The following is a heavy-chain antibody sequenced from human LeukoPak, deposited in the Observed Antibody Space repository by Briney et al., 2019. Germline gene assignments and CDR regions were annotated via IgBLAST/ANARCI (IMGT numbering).Heavy chain of an antibody. D-gene: IGHD2-15*01. CDR2: IKQDGSEK. Sequence: GGSLRLSCAASGFTFSSYWMSWVRQAPGKGLEWVANIKQDGSEKYYVDSVKGRFTISRDNAKNSLYLQMNSLRAEDTAVYYCARDKGYCSGGSCYFYYYYYMDVWGKGTTVTVSS. V-gene: IGHV3-7*01. CDR3: ARDKGYCSGGSCYFYYYYYMDV. J-gene: IGHJ6*03. CDR1: GFTFSSYW.